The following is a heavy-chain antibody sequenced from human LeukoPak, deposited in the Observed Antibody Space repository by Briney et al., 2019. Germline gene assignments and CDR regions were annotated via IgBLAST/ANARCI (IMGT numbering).Heavy chain of an antibody. Sequence: GGSLGLSCEASGLIFSNAWMNWVRQAPGKGLEWVSAISGSGGSTYYADSVKGRFTISRDNSKNTLYLQMNSLRAEDTAVYYCASPGPAAADYWGQGTLVTVSS. J-gene: IGHJ4*02. D-gene: IGHD6-13*01. CDR1: GLIFSNAW. V-gene: IGHV3-23*01. CDR2: ISGSGGST. CDR3: ASPGPAAADY.